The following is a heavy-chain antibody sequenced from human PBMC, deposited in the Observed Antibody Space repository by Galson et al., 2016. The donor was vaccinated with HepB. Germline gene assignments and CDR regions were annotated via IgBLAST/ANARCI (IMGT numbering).Heavy chain of an antibody. V-gene: IGHV3-30*04. CDR1: GFDFSHYA. CDR3: AKDFESCAVSNVEYFNQ. Sequence: SLRLSCAVSGFDFSHYAMHWVRQAPGKGLEWVAYTSYDGSDEYYADSVKGRFTIFKDNYRDTLNLQMHSLRAEDTAVYYCAKDFESCAVSNVEYFNQWGLGTLVTVSS. CDR2: TSYDGSDE. J-gene: IGHJ1*01. D-gene: IGHD3-9*01.